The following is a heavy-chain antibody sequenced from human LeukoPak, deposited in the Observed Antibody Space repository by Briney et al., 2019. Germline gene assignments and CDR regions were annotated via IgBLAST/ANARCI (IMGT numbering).Heavy chain of an antibody. CDR1: GFTFSSYE. J-gene: IGHJ3*02. Sequence: PGGSLRLSCAASGFTFSSYEMNWVRQAPGKGLEWVSYISSSGSTIYYADSVKGRFTISRDNAKNSLYLQMNSLRAEDTAVYYCARESSAGAFDIWGQGTMVTLSS. CDR3: ARESSAGAFDI. CDR2: ISSSGSTI. V-gene: IGHV3-48*03. D-gene: IGHD6-19*01.